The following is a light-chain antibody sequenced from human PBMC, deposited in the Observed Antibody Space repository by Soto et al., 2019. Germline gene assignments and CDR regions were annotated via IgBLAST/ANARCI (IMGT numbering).Light chain of an antibody. CDR3: QQYGSSGT. Sequence: EIVLTQSPGTLSLSLGERGTLSCRASQSVSSGYLAWYQQKPGQAPRLLIYDASSRATGIPDRFSGSGSGTDFTLTISRLEPEDFAVYYCQQYGSSGTFGQGTKVDIK. V-gene: IGKV3-20*01. J-gene: IGKJ1*01. CDR2: DAS. CDR1: QSVSSGY.